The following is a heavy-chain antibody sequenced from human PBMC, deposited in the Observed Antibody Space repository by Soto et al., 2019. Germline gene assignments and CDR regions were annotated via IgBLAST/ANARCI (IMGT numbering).Heavy chain of an antibody. CDR3: ARVKRYDWFDP. D-gene: IGHD1-1*01. CDR1: GYSISSGYY. CDR2: IYHSGST. V-gene: IGHV4-38-2*01. Sequence: PSETLSLTCAVSGYSISSGYYWGWIRQPPGKGLEWIGSIYHSGSTYYNPSLKSRVTISVDTSKNQFSLKLSSVTAADTAVYYCARVKRYDWFDPWGQGTLVTVSS. J-gene: IGHJ5*02.